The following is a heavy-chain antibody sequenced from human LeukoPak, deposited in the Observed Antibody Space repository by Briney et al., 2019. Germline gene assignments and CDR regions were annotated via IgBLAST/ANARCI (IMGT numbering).Heavy chain of an antibody. CDR2: INPNSGGT. D-gene: IGHD6-19*01. CDR3: ARDGGVAVAGGSDNWFDP. J-gene: IGHJ5*02. CDR1: GYTSTGYY. V-gene: IGHV1-2*06. Sequence: ASVTVSCKASGYTSTGYYMHWVRQAPGQGLEWMGRINPNSGGTNYAQKFQGRVTMTRDTSISTAYMELSRLRSDDTAVYYCARDGGVAVAGGSDNWFDPWGQGTLVTVSS.